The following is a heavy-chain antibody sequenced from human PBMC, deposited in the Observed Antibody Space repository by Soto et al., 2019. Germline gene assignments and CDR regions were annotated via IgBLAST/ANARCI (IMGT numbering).Heavy chain of an antibody. D-gene: IGHD3-10*01. Sequence: SETLSLTCTVSGGSISSYYWSWIRQPPGKGLEWIGYIYYSGSTNYNPSLKSRVTMTRDTSISTAYMELSRLRSDDTAVYYCARDRHMVRGVHLYYYYGMDVWGQGTTVTVSS. CDR1: GGSISSYY. J-gene: IGHJ6*02. CDR3: ARDRHMVRGVHLYYYYGMDV. CDR2: IYYSGST. V-gene: IGHV4-59*01.